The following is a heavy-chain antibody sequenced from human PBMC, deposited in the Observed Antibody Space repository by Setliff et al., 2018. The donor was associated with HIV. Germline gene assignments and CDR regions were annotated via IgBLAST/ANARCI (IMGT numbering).Heavy chain of an antibody. CDR3: ATSPRGTYYDILTGLPRGYFDP. Sequence: ASVKVSCKASGGTFSRLAISWVRQAPGQGLEWMGGIIPIYGTVNYAQKFQGRVTITADESTTTAYMELSSLRSEDTAVYYCATSPRGTYYDILTGLPRGYFDPWGQGTQVTVS. CDR2: IIPIYGTV. J-gene: IGHJ5*02. D-gene: IGHD3-9*01. CDR1: GGTFSRLA. V-gene: IGHV1-69*13.